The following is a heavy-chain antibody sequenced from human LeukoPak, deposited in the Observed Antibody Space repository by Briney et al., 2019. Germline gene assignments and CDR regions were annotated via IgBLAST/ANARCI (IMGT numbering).Heavy chain of an antibody. CDR3: ARHASRYFDL. CDR1: GGSISSNDYY. Sequence: SETLSLTCAVSGGSISSNDYYWGWMRQPPGKGLEWIGSIFYRGSTYYNPSLQGRLTISVDTSKDQFSLKLSSVTAADTAVYYCARHASRYFDLWGRGTLVTVSS. CDR2: IFYRGST. V-gene: IGHV4-39*01. J-gene: IGHJ2*01.